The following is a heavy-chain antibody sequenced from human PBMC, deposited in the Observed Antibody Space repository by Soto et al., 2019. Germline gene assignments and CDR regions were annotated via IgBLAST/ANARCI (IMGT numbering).Heavy chain of an antibody. CDR1: GGTFSSYA. CDR3: ARDDVDTAMLYGMDV. Sequence: QVQLVQSGAEVKKPGSSVKVSCKASGGTFSSYAISWVRQAAGQGLEWMGGIIPIFGTANYAQKFQGRVTITADESTSTAYMELSSLRSADTAVYYCARDDVDTAMLYGMDVWGQGTTVTVSS. J-gene: IGHJ6*02. V-gene: IGHV1-69*12. CDR2: IIPIFGTA. D-gene: IGHD5-18*01.